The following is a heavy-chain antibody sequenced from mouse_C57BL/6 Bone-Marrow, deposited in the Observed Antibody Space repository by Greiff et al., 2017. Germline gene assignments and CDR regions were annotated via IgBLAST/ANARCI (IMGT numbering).Heavy chain of an antibody. CDR2: IDPEDGGP. D-gene: IGHD2-2*01. CDR1: GFNIQDYY. Sequence: EVQLQQSGAELVRPGASVKLSCTASGFNIQDYYMHWVKQRPEQGLEWIGSIDPEDGGPAYAPKFQGKATMTADTYSKTAYLHLSSRTSEDTAVYYCTTHGDDGDYWGQGTTLTVSS. CDR3: TTHGDDGDY. V-gene: IGHV14-1*01. J-gene: IGHJ2*01.